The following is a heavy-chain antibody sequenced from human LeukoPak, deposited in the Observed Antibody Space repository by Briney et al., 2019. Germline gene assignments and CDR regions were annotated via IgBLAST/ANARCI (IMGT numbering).Heavy chain of an antibody. V-gene: IGHV5-51*01. D-gene: IGHD3-22*01. CDR3: ARRWPYYDSSGYPRDAFDI. CDR1: GYIFTSYW. J-gene: IGHJ3*02. Sequence: GESLKISCKGSGYIFTSYWIGWVRQMPGKGLEWLGIIYPGDSDTRYSPSFQGQVTISADKSISTAYLQWSSLKASDTAMYYCARRWPYYDSSGYPRDAFDIWGQGTMVTVSS. CDR2: IYPGDSDT.